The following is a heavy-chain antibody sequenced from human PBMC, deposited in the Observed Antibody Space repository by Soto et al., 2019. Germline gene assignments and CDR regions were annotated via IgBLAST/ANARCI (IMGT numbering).Heavy chain of an antibody. CDR3: ARDQILTTPTDYYYGMDV. D-gene: IGHD4-17*01. V-gene: IGHV3-21*01. Sequence: GGSLRLSCAASGFTFSSYSMNWVRQAPGKGLEWVSSISSSSSYIYYADSVKGRFTISRDNAKNSRYLQMNSLRAEDTAVYYWARDQILTTPTDYYYGMDVWGQGTTVTVSS. J-gene: IGHJ6*02. CDR2: ISSSSSYI. CDR1: GFTFSSYS.